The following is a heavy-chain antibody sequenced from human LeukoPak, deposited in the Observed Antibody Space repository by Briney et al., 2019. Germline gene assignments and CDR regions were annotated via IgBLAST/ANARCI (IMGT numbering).Heavy chain of an antibody. CDR3: TRYSSSDNWFDP. D-gene: IGHD6-6*01. CDR1: GFTFSGSA. CDR2: IRNKANSYAT. V-gene: IGHV3-73*01. Sequence: GGSLKLSCAASGFTFSGSAMNWVRQASGKGLEWVGRIRNKANSYATAYTASVKGRFTVSRDDSKNTAYLQMNSLKTEDTAVYYCTRYSSSDNWFDPWGQGTLVTVSS. J-gene: IGHJ5*02.